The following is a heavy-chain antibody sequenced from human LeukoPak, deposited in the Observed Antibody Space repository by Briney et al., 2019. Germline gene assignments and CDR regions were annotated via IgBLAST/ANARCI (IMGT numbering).Heavy chain of an antibody. CDR2: ISSDGYNT. CDR3: ARIEVGYISTFPFDY. CDR1: GFTFSIFA. Sequence: GGPLRLSCSPSGFTFSIFAMQWVRQAPGKGLEWLTVISSDGYNTYHAASVKGRFTISRDNSKNMLYLQINSLTAEDTALYFCARIEVGYISTFPFDYWGQGTLVTVSS. V-gene: IGHV3-30-3*01. D-gene: IGHD5-18*01. J-gene: IGHJ4*02.